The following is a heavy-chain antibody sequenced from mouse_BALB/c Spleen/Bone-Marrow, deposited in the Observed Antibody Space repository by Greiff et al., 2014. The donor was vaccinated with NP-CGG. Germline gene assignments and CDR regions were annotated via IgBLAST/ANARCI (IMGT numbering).Heavy chain of an antibody. D-gene: IGHD2-1*01. Sequence: QVHVKQSGAELVRPGASVKLSCKASGYTFTSYRMNWVKQRPEQGLEWIGRIDPYDSETHYNQKFKDKAILTVDKSSSTAYMQLSSLTSEDSAVYYCAREGYYGNYDYAMDYWGQGTSVTVSS. CDR2: IDPYDSET. CDR1: GYTFTSYR. V-gene: IGHV1-52*01. J-gene: IGHJ4*01. CDR3: AREGYYGNYDYAMDY.